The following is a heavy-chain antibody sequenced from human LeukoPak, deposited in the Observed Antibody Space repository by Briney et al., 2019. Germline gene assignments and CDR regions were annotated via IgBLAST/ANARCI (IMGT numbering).Heavy chain of an antibody. V-gene: IGHV3-23*01. Sequence: GGSLRLSCAASGFTFSGSAIHGVRQASGKGLEWVSGISGSGGSTYYADSVKGRFTISRDNSKNTLYLQMNSLRAEDTAVYYCAKDMSTGSSWYGVFQHWGQGTLVTVSS. J-gene: IGHJ1*01. CDR1: GFTFSGSA. D-gene: IGHD6-13*01. CDR3: AKDMSTGSSWYGVFQH. CDR2: ISGSGGST.